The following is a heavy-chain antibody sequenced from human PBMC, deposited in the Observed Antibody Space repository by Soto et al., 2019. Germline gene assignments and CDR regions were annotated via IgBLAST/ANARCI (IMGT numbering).Heavy chain of an antibody. CDR2: ISSSSSYI. CDR3: ARDRTIVTPMDV. CDR1: GFSFSSYS. Sequence: PGGSMRLSCAASGFSFSSYSMNWVRPAPGKRLEWVSSISSSSSYIYYADSVKGRFTISRDNAKNSLYLQMNSLRAEDTAVYYCARDRTIVTPMDVWGKGTTVTVSS. D-gene: IGHD2-21*02. J-gene: IGHJ6*03. V-gene: IGHV3-21*01.